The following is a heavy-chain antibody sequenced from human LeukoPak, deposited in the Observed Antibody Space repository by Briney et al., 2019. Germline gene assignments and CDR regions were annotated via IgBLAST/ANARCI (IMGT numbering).Heavy chain of an antibody. CDR2: ISGSGGST. V-gene: IGHV3-23*01. CDR1: GFTFSSYA. J-gene: IGHJ4*02. D-gene: IGHD6-13*01. CDR3: AKDRGIAAAGTPHDY. Sequence: QPGGSLRLSCAASGFTFSSYAMSWVRQAPGKGLEWVSAISGSGGSTSYADSVKGRFTISRDNSKTTLYLQLNSLRAEDTAVYYCAKDRGIAAAGTPHDYWGQGTLVTVSS.